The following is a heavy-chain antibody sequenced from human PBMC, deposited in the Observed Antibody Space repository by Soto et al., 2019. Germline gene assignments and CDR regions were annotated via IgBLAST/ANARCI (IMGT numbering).Heavy chain of an antibody. V-gene: IGHV1-69*01. CDR2: TIPIFGTA. CDR1: GGTFSSYA. Sequence: QVQLVQSGAEVKKPGSSVKVSCKASGGTFSSYAISWVRQAPGHGLEWMGGTIPIFGTANYAQKFQGRVTITADASTITAYMELSSLRSEDTAVYYCARLRFLEWLSRYYYDGMDGWGQGTTVTVSS. J-gene: IGHJ6*02. CDR3: ARLRFLEWLSRYYYDGMDG. D-gene: IGHD3-3*01.